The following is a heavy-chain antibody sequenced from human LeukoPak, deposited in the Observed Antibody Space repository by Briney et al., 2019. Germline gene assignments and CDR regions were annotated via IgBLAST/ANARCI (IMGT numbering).Heavy chain of an antibody. J-gene: IGHJ5*02. V-gene: IGHV1-69*05. CDR2: IIPIFGTA. D-gene: IGHD3-3*01. Sequence: SVKVSCKASGGTFSSYAISWVRQAPGQGLEWMGGIIPIFGTANYAQKFQGRVTITTDESTSTAYMELSSLRSEDTAVYYCARSTTYYDFWSGKTLHWFDPWGQGTLVTVSS. CDR3: ARSTTYYDFWSGKTLHWFDP. CDR1: GGTFSSYA.